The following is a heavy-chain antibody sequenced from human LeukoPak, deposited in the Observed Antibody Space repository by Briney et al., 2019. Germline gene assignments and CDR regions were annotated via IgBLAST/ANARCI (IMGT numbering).Heavy chain of an antibody. V-gene: IGHV3-21*01. CDR3: AREKGYCSSTSCSLGY. D-gene: IGHD2-2*01. CDR1: GFTFCGYS. Sequence: GGSLRLSCAASGFTFCGYSINWVRQAPGKGREGVSSISSSGDDISYADSVKGRFTISRDNAKNSLSLHMNSLRAEDTAVYYCAREKGYCSSTSCSLGYWGQGTLVTVSS. J-gene: IGHJ4*02. CDR2: ISSSGDDI.